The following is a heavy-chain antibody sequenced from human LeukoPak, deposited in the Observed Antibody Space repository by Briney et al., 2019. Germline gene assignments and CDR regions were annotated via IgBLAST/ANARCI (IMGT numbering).Heavy chain of an antibody. CDR3: AKDRGSHWFDP. CDR1: GFTFSSHA. Sequence: GGSLRLSCAASGFTFSSHAMSWVRQAPGKGVEWVSAIDYSGGTTYYADSVKGRFTISRDNSKNTLYLQMNSLRAEDTAVYYCAKDRGSHWFDPWGQGTLVTVSS. CDR2: IDYSGGTT. J-gene: IGHJ5*02. V-gene: IGHV3-23*01. D-gene: IGHD5-12*01.